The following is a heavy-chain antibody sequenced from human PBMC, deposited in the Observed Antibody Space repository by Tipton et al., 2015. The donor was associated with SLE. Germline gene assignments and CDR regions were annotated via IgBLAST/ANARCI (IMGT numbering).Heavy chain of an antibody. CDR2: IYSSGTT. CDR1: GGSISSSSYY. J-gene: IGHJ6*02. CDR3: ARGGCSGGSCYPYYYGMDV. Sequence: TLSLTCTVSGGSISSSSYYWSWIRQPAGKGLEWIGRIYSSGTTNYYPSLKSRVTMSVDTSKNQFSLKLSSVTAADTAVYYCARGGCSGGSCYPYYYGMDVWGPGTTVTVSS. V-gene: IGHV4-61*02. D-gene: IGHD2-15*01.